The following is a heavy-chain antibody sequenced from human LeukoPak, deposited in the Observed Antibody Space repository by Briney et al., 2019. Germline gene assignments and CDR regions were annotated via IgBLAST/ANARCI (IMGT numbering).Heavy chain of an antibody. V-gene: IGHV4-59*12. CDR2: IYYSGST. J-gene: IGHJ4*02. D-gene: IGHD3-3*01. CDR1: GGSISSYY. CDR3: ARRVRYYDFWSGYIDY. Sequence: SETLSLTCTVSGGSISSYYWSWIRQPPGKGLEWIGYIYYSGSTNYNPSLKSRVTISVDTSKNQFSLKLSSVTAADTAVYYCARRVRYYDFWSGYIDYWGQGTLVTVSS.